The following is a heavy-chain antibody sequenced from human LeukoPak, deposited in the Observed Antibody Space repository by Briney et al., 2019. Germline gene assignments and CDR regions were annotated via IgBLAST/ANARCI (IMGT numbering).Heavy chain of an antibody. CDR2: INTNGSDT. D-gene: IGHD2-2*01. J-gene: IGHJ4*02. CDR3: ATSRSFDY. V-gene: IGHV3-74*01. Sequence: GGSLRLSCAASGFTVSSNYMSWVRQAPGKGLVWVSRINTNGSDTSYADSVKGRFTISRDNAKNTLYLQMNSLRVEDTAVYYCATSRSFDYWGQGTLVTVSS. CDR1: GFTVSSNY.